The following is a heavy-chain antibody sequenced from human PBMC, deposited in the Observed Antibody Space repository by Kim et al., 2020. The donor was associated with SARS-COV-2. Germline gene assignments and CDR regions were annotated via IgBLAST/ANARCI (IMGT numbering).Heavy chain of an antibody. D-gene: IGHD3-22*01. CDR1: GFTFSSYS. CDR3: ARDAVNYDSSGYYPV. V-gene: IGHV3-21*01. Sequence: GGSLRLSCAASGFTFSSYSMNWVRQAPGKGLEWVSSISSSSSYIYYADSVKGRFTISRDNAKNSLYLQMNSLRAEDTAVYYCARDAVNYDSSGYYPVWGQGTLVTVSS. CDR2: ISSSSSYI. J-gene: IGHJ4*02.